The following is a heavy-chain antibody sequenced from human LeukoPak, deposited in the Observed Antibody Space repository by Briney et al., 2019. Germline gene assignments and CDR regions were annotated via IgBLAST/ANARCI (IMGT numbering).Heavy chain of an antibody. CDR2: ISGGGGST. J-gene: IGHJ4*02. D-gene: IGHD2-8*01. V-gene: IGHV3-23*01. CDR3: ASLTRIATTYATIDY. CDR1: GFTFTSYA. Sequence: GGSLRLSCAASGFTFTSYAMSWVRQAPGKGLEWVSAISGGGGSTYYADFVKGRFTISRDNSKNTLYPQMNSLRAEDTAVYYCASLTRIATTYATIDYWGQGTLVAVSS.